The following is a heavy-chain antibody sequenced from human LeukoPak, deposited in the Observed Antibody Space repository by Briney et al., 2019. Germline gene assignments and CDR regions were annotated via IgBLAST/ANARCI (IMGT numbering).Heavy chain of an antibody. CDR2: IYNGGST. CDR3: ARGMFGGYLDY. D-gene: IGHD2-15*01. J-gene: IGHJ4*02. V-gene: IGHV4-59*01. CDR1: GGSISSYF. Sequence: SEILSLTCPVSGGSISSYFWNWIRQPPGKGLEWIGYIYNGGSTYSNPSLKSRVTISMDTSKNQFSLKVTSVTAADTAVYYCARGMFGGYLDYWGQGTLVTVSS.